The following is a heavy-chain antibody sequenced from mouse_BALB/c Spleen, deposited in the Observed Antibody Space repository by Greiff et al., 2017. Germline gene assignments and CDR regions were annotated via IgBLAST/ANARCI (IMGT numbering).Heavy chain of an antibody. Sequence: EVKVEESGPGLVKPSQSLSLTCTVTGYSITSDYAWNWIRQFPGNKLEWMGYISYSGSTSYNPSLKSRISITRDTSKNQFFLQLNSVTTEDTATYYCARGGYEVAYWGQGTLVTVSA. CDR2: ISYSGST. CDR3: ARGGYEVAY. CDR1: GYSITSDYA. J-gene: IGHJ3*01. V-gene: IGHV3-2*02. D-gene: IGHD2-14*01.